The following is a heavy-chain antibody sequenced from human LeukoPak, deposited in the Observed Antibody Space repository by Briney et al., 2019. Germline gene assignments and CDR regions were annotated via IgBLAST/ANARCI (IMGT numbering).Heavy chain of an antibody. J-gene: IGHJ6*03. CDR3: ARDQRRYFTTSAKGMSYMDV. CDR1: GFTFSSYG. Sequence: PGGSLRLSCAASGFTFSSYGMHWVRQAPGKGLEWVAVIWYDGSNKYYADSVKGRFTISRDNSKNTLYLQMNSLRAEDTAVYYCARDQRRYFTTSAKGMSYMDVWGKGTTVTVSS. V-gene: IGHV3-33*01. CDR2: IWYDGSNK. D-gene: IGHD2-8*01.